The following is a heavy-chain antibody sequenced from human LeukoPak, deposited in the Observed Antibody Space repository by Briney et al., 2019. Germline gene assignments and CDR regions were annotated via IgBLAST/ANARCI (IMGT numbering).Heavy chain of an antibody. CDR1: GGSLSSYY. J-gene: IGHJ6*04. V-gene: IGHV4-59*01. CDR3: ARGDGDYDYYYYGMDV. CDR2: IYYSGST. D-gene: IGHD4-17*01. Sequence: SETLSLNCTVSGGSLSSYYWSWTRQPPGKGLEWIGYIYYSGSTNYNPSLKSRVTISVDTSKNQFSLKLSSVTAPDTAVYYCARGDGDYDYYYYGMDVWGKGTTVTVSS.